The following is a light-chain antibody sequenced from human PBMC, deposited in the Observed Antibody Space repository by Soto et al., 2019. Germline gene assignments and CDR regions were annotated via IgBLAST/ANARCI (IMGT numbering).Light chain of an antibody. CDR1: SSDVGGYNY. CDR2: EVS. CDR3: SSYTSSSTHWV. V-gene: IGLV2-14*01. Sequence: SALTQPASVSGSPGQSITISCTGTSSDVGGYNYVSWYQQHPGKAPKFMIYEVSNRPSGVSNRFSGSKSGNTDSLTISGLQAEDEADYYCSSYTSSSTHWVFGGGTKLTVL. J-gene: IGLJ3*02.